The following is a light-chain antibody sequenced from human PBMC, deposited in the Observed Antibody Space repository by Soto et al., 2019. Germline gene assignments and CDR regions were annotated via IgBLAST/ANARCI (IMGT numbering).Light chain of an antibody. Sequence: QSVLTQPPSASGTPGQRVTISCSGSRSNIGSNAVSWYQQLPGTAPKLLIYNDNQRPSGVPDRFSASKSGTSASLAISGLQSEDEADYYWAAWDDSLNARGVFGGGTKVTVL. CDR3: AAWDDSLNARGV. CDR1: RSNIGSNA. J-gene: IGLJ3*02. V-gene: IGLV1-44*01. CDR2: NDN.